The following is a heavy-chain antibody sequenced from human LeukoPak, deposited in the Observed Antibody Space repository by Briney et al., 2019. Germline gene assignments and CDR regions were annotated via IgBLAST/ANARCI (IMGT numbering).Heavy chain of an antibody. D-gene: IGHD6-19*01. Sequence: ASVEVSCGASGGTFRSYAISWVRQAPGQGRECMGWISAYNGNTNYAQKLQGRVTMTTDTSTSTAYMELRSLRSDDTAVYYCASGVAGYFDYWGQGTLVTVSS. CDR2: ISAYNGNT. V-gene: IGHV1-18*01. CDR1: GGTFRSYA. J-gene: IGHJ4*02. CDR3: ASGVAGYFDY.